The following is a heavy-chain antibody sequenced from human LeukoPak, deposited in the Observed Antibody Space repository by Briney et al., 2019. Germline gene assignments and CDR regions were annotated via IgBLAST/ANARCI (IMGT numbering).Heavy chain of an antibody. J-gene: IGHJ4*02. CDR2: VYPGDSDT. CDR1: GYSFTNYW. Sequence: GESLKISCKGSGYSFTNYWIGWVRQMPGKGLEWVGIVYPGDSDTRYSPSFQGQVTISADKSISTAYLQWSSLKASDTAMYYCARQTKTYCGGDCYSGRVPDYWGQGTLVTVSS. V-gene: IGHV5-51*01. CDR3: ARQTKTYCGGDCYSGRVPDY. D-gene: IGHD2-21*02.